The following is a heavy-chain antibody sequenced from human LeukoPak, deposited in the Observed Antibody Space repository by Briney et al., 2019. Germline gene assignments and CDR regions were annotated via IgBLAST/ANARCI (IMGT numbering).Heavy chain of an antibody. V-gene: IGHV4-4*02. D-gene: IGHD6-13*01. CDR3: ARRAQLYSSSWYYYYYMDV. CDR2: IYHSGMT. CDR1: GGSISSPNW. Sequence: SETLSLTCAVSGGSISSPNWWSWVRQPPGKGLEWIGEIYHSGMTNYKTSLKSRVTISVDESKNQFSLKLSSVTAADTAVYYCARRAQLYSSSWYYYYYMDVWGKGTTVTISS. J-gene: IGHJ6*03.